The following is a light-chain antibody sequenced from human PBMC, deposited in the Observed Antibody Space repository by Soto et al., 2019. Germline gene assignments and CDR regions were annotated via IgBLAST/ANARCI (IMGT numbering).Light chain of an antibody. CDR1: RSLATS. J-gene: IGKJ2*01. Sequence: EIVMPQSPATLSVSPGERATLFSGASRSLATSFAWNQQRPGQAPRLLVFGASTRATGISVRFSGSGSGTEFALTISSLQSEDFAVYYGQQYNNWPYTFGQGTKLEIK. CDR3: QQYNNWPYT. CDR2: GAS. V-gene: IGKV3-15*01.